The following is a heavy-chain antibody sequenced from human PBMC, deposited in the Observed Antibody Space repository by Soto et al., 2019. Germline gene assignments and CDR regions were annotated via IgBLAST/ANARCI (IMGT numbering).Heavy chain of an antibody. CDR3: ARGGDIAVVVAATESDWFDP. CDR1: GGSISSYY. J-gene: IGHJ5*02. D-gene: IGHD2-15*01. V-gene: IGHV4-59*01. Sequence: SETLSLTCTVSGGSISSYYWSWIRQPPGKGLEWIGYIYYSGSTNYNPSLKSRVTISVDTSKNQFSLKLSSVTAADTAVYYCARGGDIAVVVAATESDWFDPWGQGTLVTVSS. CDR2: IYYSGST.